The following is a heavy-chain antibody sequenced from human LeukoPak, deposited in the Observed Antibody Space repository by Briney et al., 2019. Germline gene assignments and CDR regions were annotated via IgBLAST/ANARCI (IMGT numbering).Heavy chain of an antibody. CDR2: IYYSAST. J-gene: IGHJ5*02. V-gene: IGHV4-31*02. Sequence: LEWIGYIYYSASTYYNPPLKSRVTISVDTSKNQFSLKLSSVTAADTAVYYCARAALWFDPWGQGTLVTVSS. CDR3: ARAALWFDP.